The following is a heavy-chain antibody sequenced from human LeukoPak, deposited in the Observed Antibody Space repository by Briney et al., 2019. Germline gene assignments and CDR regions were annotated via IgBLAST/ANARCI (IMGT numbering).Heavy chain of an antibody. CDR1: GGSISSGDYY. Sequence: SETLSLTRTVSGGSISSGDYYWSWIRQPPGKGLEWIGYIYYSGSTYYNPSLKSRVTISVDTSKNQFSLKLSSVTAADTAVYYCAREYSIFGVVDWGQGTLVTVSS. CDR2: IYYSGST. J-gene: IGHJ4*02. V-gene: IGHV4-30-4*01. D-gene: IGHD3-3*01. CDR3: AREYSIFGVVD.